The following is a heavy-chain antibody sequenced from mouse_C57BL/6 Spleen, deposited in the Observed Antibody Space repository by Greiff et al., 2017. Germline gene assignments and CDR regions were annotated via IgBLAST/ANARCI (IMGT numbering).Heavy chain of an antibody. CDR3: ARDARGLDY. CDR1: GFTFSDFY. D-gene: IGHD3-3*01. CDR2: SRNKANDYTT. J-gene: IGHJ2*01. V-gene: IGHV7-1*01. Sequence: EVQLVESGGGLVQSGRSLRLSCATSGFTFSDFYMEWVRQAPGKGLEWIAASRNKANDYTTEYSASVKGRFIVSRDTSQSILYLQMNALRAEDTAIYYCARDARGLDYWGQGTTLTVSS.